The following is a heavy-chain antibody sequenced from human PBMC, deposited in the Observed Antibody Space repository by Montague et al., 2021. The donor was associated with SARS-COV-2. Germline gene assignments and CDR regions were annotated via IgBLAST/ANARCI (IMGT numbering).Heavy chain of an antibody. CDR1: GGSFSDYS. CDR3: ARLLAATGHFDF. Sequence: SETLSLTCAVYGGSFSDYSWTWIRQPPGKGLEWIGEINHSGITKYNPTLKSRVTISVDVSKNQFSLKLTSVTAADTAVYCCARLLAATGHFDFWGQGTLVTVSS. J-gene: IGHJ4*02. V-gene: IGHV4-34*01. D-gene: IGHD6-13*01. CDR2: INHSGIT.